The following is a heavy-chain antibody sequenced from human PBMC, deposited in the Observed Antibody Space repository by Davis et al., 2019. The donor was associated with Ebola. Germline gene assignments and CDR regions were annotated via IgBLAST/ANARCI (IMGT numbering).Heavy chain of an antibody. CDR3: ARHRYYYDSARFDF. CDR2: VYHSGKT. D-gene: IGHD3-9*01. Sequence: SETLSLTCSISGDSISNTDYYWAWIRQPPAMGLQWIGSVYHSGKTYYNPSLAGRISMSVDTATDQFSLQLTSVTAADSGLYFCARHRYYYDSARFDFWGRGILVAVSP. J-gene: IGHJ4*01. V-gene: IGHV4-39*01. CDR1: GDSISNTDYY.